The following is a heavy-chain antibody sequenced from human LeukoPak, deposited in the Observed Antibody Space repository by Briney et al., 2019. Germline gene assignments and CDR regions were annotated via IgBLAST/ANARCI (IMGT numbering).Heavy chain of an antibody. D-gene: IGHD4-17*01. V-gene: IGHV5-10-1*01. CDR2: VDPSDSYT. Sequence: GESLKISCKGSGYSFTSYWISWVRQMPGKGLEWMGRVDPSDSYTNYSPSFQGRVTISADKSISTAYLQWSSLKASDTAMYYCATLWGVDYGDYSDDPGYWGQGTLVTVSS. J-gene: IGHJ4*02. CDR3: ATLWGVDYGDYSDDPGY. CDR1: GYSFTSYW.